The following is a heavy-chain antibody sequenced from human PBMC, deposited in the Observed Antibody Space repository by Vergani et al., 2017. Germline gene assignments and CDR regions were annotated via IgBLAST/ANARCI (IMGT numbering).Heavy chain of an antibody. CDR2: IHTSGST. V-gene: IGHV4-61*02. J-gene: IGHJ4*02. CDR1: GGSINSHNYY. CDR3: ARGSCRGGSCYKPRFDY. Sequence: QVQLQESGPGLVKPSQTLSLTCTVSGGSINSHNYYWSWIRQPAGKGLEWIGRIHTSGSTNYNPSLKSRVTMSEDTSKNQFSLNLTSVTAADTAVYCCARGSCRGGSCYKPRFDYWGQGVLVTVSS. D-gene: IGHD2-15*01.